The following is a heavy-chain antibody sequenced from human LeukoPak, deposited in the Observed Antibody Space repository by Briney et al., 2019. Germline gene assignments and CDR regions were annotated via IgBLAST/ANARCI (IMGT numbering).Heavy chain of an antibody. CDR2: ISSSSSYI. CDR1: GFTFSSYG. J-gene: IGHJ4*02. CDR3: ARDRPIADGFDY. V-gene: IGHV3-21*01. D-gene: IGHD6-13*01. Sequence: GGSLRLSCAASGFTFSSYGMHWVRQAPGKGLEWVSSISSSSSYIYYADSVKGRFTISRDNAKNSLYLQMNSLRAEDTAVYYCARDRPIADGFDYWGRGTLVTVSS.